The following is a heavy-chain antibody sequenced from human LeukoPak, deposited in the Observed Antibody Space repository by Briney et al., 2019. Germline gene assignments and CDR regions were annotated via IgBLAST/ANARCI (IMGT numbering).Heavy chain of an antibody. J-gene: IGHJ4*02. CDR1: GFTFSDYY. Sequence: PGGSLRLSCAASGFTFSDYYMSWIRQAPGKGLEWVSYISSSGSTIYYADSVKGRFTISRDNAKNSLYLQMNSLRAEDTAVYYCARRIVAGIGRSYYFDYWGQGTLVTVSS. CDR3: ARRIVAGIGRSYYFDY. CDR2: ISSSGSTI. D-gene: IGHD6-19*01. V-gene: IGHV3-11*01.